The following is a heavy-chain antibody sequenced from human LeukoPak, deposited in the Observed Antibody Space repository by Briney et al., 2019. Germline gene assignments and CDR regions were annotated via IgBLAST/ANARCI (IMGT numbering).Heavy chain of an antibody. Sequence: KPSKTLSLTCGVSGTSFTSYYWSWIRQTPGKGLEWIGEVNHSGYTNMNPSLKSRVTIPVDTSKNQFSLMMTSVTAADTAVYFCARMTTGHDYWGQGTLVTVSS. CDR1: GTSFTSYY. J-gene: IGHJ4*02. V-gene: IGHV4-34*01. D-gene: IGHD4-17*01. CDR2: VNHSGYT. CDR3: ARMTTGHDY.